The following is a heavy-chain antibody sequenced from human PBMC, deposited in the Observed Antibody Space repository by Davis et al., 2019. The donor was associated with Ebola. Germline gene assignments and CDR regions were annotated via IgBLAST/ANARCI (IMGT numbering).Heavy chain of an antibody. CDR2: IYYTGSA. Sequence: PSETLSLTCTVSGVSISRHSWSWIRQPPGKRLEWIGSIYYTGSAYYNSSLASRATISVDTSKNQFSLKLTSVTAADTAMYYCSERGSSVWGQGTLVTVSS. J-gene: IGHJ4*02. V-gene: IGHV4-59*03. D-gene: IGHD3-10*01. CDR1: GVSISRHS. CDR3: SERGSSV.